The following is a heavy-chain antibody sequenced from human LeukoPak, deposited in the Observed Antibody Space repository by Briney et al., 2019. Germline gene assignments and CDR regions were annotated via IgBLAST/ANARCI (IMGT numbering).Heavy chain of an antibody. Sequence: SDTLSLTCTVSGGSISRTSYYWGWIRQPPGKGLEWIGSIYYSGTTYYNPSLRSRVTISVDTSKNQFSLKLSSVTAADTAVYYCARHGGQWLETQFDYWGQGTLVTVSS. V-gene: IGHV4-39*01. J-gene: IGHJ4*02. D-gene: IGHD6-19*01. CDR1: GGSISRTSYY. CDR3: ARHGGQWLETQFDY. CDR2: IYYSGTT.